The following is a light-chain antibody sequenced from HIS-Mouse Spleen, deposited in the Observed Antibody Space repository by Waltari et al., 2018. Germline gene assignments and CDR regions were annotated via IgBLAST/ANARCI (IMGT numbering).Light chain of an antibody. J-gene: IGLJ3*02. CDR1: VLAKKY. CDR3: YSAADNNPV. V-gene: IGLV3-27*01. CDR2: KDS. Sequence: SYELTQPPSVSVSPGQTARITCSGDVLAKKYARWFQQKPGQAPVLVIYKDSERPSGIPERFSGSSSGTTVTLTISGAQVEDEADYYCYSAADNNPVFGGGTKLTFL.